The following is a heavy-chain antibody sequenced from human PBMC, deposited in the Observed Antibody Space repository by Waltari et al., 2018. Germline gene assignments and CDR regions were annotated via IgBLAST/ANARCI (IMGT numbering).Heavy chain of an antibody. D-gene: IGHD3-10*01. CDR2: ISAYNGNT. CDR3: ARGFFRMVQGVGAFDI. Sequence: QVQLVQSGAEVKKPGASVKVSCKASGYPFTSYGIRWVRQAPGQGLEWMGWISAYNGNTNYAQKLQGRVTMTTDTSTSTAYMELRSLRSDDTAVYYCARGFFRMVQGVGAFDIWGQGTMVTVSS. CDR1: GYPFTSYG. J-gene: IGHJ3*02. V-gene: IGHV1-18*01.